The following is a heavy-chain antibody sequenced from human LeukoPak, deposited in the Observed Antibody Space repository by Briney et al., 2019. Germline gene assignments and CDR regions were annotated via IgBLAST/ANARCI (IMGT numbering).Heavy chain of an antibody. V-gene: IGHV1-58*02. CDR1: GFTFTSSA. CDR2: IVVGSGNT. CDR3: AAISPLGGGWYYGMDV. D-gene: IGHD2-15*01. Sequence: SVKVSCKASGFTFTSSAMQWVRQARGQRLEWIGWIVVGSGNTNYAQKFQERVTIARDMSTSTAYMELSSLRSEDTAVYYCAAISPLGGGWYYGMDVWGQGTTVTVSS. J-gene: IGHJ6*02.